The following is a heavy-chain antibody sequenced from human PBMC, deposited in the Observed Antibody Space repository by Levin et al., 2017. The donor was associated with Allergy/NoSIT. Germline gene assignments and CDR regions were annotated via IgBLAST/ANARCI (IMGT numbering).Heavy chain of an antibody. CDR3: ARGDLDGVDVLSPQGY. CDR2: IIPILGAP. D-gene: IGHD3-10*01. J-gene: IGHJ4*02. CDR1: GGTFNKYA. Sequence: SVKVSCKASGGTFNKYAFTWVRQAPGQGLEWMGGIIPILGAPSYSQKFQGRVTITADESTDTVFLALSSLRSEDTAVYYCARGDLDGVDVLSPQGYWGQGTLVTVSS. V-gene: IGHV1-69*13.